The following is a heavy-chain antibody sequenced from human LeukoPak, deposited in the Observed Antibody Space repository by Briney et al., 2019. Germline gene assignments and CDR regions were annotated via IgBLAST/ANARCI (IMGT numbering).Heavy chain of an antibody. CDR1: GDSMRPYY. CDR2: TSYSGST. V-gene: IGHV4-59*12. Sequence: SETLSLTATVSGDSMRPYYGSWIRQPPGKGLEWIGYTSYSGSTNYNPSLKSRVTISVDTSKNQFSLKLSSVTAAHTAVYYCARLQRGVRGMDVWGQGTTVTVSS. J-gene: IGHJ6*02. CDR3: ARLQRGVRGMDV. D-gene: IGHD3-10*01.